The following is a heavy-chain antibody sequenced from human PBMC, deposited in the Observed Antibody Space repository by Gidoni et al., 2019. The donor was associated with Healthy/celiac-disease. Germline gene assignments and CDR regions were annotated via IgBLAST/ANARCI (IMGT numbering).Heavy chain of an antibody. J-gene: IGHJ4*02. CDR3: ARGQDIVVVPAAIPFDY. CDR1: GGSISSGDYY. V-gene: IGHV4-30-4*01. CDR2: IYYSGST. Sequence: QVQLQESGPGLVKPSQTLYLTCTVSGGSISSGDYYWSWIRQPPGKGLEWIGYIYYSGSTYYNPSLKSRVTISVDTSKNQFSLKLSSVTAADTAVYYCARGQDIVVVPAAIPFDYWGQGTLVTVSS. D-gene: IGHD2-2*02.